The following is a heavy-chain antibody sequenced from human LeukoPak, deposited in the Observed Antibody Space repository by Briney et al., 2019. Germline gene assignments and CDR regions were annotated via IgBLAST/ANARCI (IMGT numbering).Heavy chain of an antibody. CDR1: GFTFSSYG. CDR3: AKEGLELRSLDY. J-gene: IGHJ4*02. V-gene: IGHV3-33*06. D-gene: IGHD1-7*01. CDR2: IWYDGSNK. Sequence: GGSLRLSCAASGFTFSSYGMHWVRQAPGKGLEWVAVIWYDGSNKYYADSVKGRFTISRDNSKNTLYLQMNSLRAEDTAVYYCAKEGLELRSLDYWGQGTLVTVSS.